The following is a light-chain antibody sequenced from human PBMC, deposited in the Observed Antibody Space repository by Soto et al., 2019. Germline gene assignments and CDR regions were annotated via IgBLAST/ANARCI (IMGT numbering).Light chain of an antibody. CDR1: QGIGND. V-gene: IGKV1-6*01. J-gene: IGKJ4*01. CDR3: LQDSNYPLT. Sequence: AIQLTQSPSSLSASVGARFTITCRASQGIGNDLGWYQQKPGKAPKLLIYAASNLPSGVPSRFSGSGSGTDFTLTISGLQPDDFATYYCLQDSNYPLTFGGGTKVDTK. CDR2: AAS.